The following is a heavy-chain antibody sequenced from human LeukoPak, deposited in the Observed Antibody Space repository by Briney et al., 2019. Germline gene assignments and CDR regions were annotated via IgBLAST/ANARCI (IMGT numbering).Heavy chain of an antibody. Sequence: PSETLSLTCTVSGGSISSYYWSWIRQPPGKGLEWIGYIYYSGSTNYNPSLKSRVTISVDTSKNQFSLKLSSVTAADTAVYYCARENVDTAMPTDYWGQGTLVTVSS. CDR3: ARENVDTAMPTDY. CDR2: IYYSGST. D-gene: IGHD5-18*01. CDR1: GGSISSYY. V-gene: IGHV4-59*01. J-gene: IGHJ4*02.